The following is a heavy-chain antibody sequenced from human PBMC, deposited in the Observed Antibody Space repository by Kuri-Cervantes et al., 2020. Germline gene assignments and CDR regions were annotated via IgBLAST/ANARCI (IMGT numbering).Heavy chain of an antibody. CDR2: ISYDGSNK. CDR1: GFTFSSYG. CDR3: ARDSPQYYFDY. Sequence: GGSLRLSCAASGFTFSSYGMHWVRQAPGKGLEWAAVISYDGSNKYYADSVKGRFTISRDNSKNTLYLQMNSLRAEDTAVYYCARDSPQYYFDYWGQGTLVTVSS. J-gene: IGHJ4*02. V-gene: IGHV3-30*19.